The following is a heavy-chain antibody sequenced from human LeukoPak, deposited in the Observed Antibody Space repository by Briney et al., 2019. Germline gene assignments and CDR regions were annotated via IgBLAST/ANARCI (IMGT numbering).Heavy chain of an antibody. Sequence: GGSLRLSCTASGFTFSNFDMGWVRQAPGKGLEWVSAITNRGDGTYFADSVKGRVTISRDNSKDTLYLQLNSLRADDTAVYYCAKDARRTSGWYYFDSWGQGTLVAVSS. CDR3: AKDARRTSGWYYFDS. V-gene: IGHV3-23*01. CDR1: GFTFSNFD. CDR2: ITNRGDGT. J-gene: IGHJ4*02. D-gene: IGHD6-19*01.